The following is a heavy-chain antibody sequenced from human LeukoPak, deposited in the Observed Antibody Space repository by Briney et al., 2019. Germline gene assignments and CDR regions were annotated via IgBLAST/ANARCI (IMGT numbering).Heavy chain of an antibody. D-gene: IGHD3-16*01. V-gene: IGHV3-30*02. CDR1: GFTFRTYG. CDR2: IRYDGSDK. Sequence: PGGSLRLSCAASGFTFRTYGMHWVRQAPGKGLEWVTFIRYDGSDKFYADSVKGRFTISRDNSKNTLFLQMTSLRVADTAVYYCAKRADYYDSSRALYDAFDLWSQGTMVTVSS. CDR3: AKRADYYDSSRALYDAFDL. J-gene: IGHJ3*01.